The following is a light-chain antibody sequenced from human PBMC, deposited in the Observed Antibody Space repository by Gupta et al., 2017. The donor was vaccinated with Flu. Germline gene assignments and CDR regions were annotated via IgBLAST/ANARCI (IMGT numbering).Light chain of an antibody. CDR3: SSFTASSTVV. Sequence: QAALTQPASVSGSPGPSITVPCTGTNRDVGGYDYVSWHQLHPGKVPRLLIYAVSDRPSGVSSRFSGSKSGNTASLTISGLLPEDEAHYYCSSFTASSTVVFGGGTKVTVL. J-gene: IGLJ2*01. CDR2: AVS. V-gene: IGLV2-14*01. CDR1: NRDVGGYDY.